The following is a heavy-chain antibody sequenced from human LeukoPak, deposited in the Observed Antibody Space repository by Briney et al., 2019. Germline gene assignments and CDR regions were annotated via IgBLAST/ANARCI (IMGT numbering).Heavy chain of an antibody. V-gene: IGHV3-7*03. J-gene: IGHJ6*02. CDR2: VNRDGSET. Sequence: GGSLRLSCAASGSALSSHWMTWVRQVPGRGPEWVANVNRDGSETYYLDSVKGRFTISKDNAKNSLYLQMNSLRAEDTALYHCARDNGMDVWGQGTTVIVSS. CDR3: ARDNGMDV. CDR1: GSALSSHW.